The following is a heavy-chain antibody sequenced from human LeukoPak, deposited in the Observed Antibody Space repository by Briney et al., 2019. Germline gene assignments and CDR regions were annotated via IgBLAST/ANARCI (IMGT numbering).Heavy chain of an antibody. CDR3: ARGWLSGSYPWYYYGMDV. CDR2: ISAYNGNT. Sequence: GASVKVSCKASGYTFTSYGISWVRQAPGQGLEWMGWISAYNGNTNYAQKLQGRVTMTTDTSTSTAYMELRSLRSDDTAVYYCARGWLSGSYPWYYYGMDVWGQGTTVTVSS. CDR1: GYTFTSYG. D-gene: IGHD1-26*01. V-gene: IGHV1-18*01. J-gene: IGHJ6*02.